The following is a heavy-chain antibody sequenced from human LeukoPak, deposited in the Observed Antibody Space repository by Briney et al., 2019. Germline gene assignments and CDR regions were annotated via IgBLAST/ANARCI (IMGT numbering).Heavy chain of an antibody. CDR3: VKDWHILTGRNCFDP. V-gene: IGHV1-18*01. D-gene: IGHD3-9*01. J-gene: IGHJ5*02. Sequence: ATVRVSCKASGYTFNNYGISWVRQVPGQGLEWMGWVTSYNGDTNYAQRFQGRVTMSADTATSTAYMELRSLRFDDTAIYYCVKDWHILTGRNCFDPWGQGTLVTVSS. CDR1: GYTFNNYG. CDR2: VTSYNGDT.